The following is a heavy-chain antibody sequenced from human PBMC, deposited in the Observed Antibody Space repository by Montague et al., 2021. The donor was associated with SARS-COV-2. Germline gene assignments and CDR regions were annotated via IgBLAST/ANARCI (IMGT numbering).Heavy chain of an antibody. J-gene: IGHJ3*01. Sequence: SLRLSCAASGFTFSTYWMTWVRQAPGKGLEWVANIKGDGSNKHFVDSVEGRFTISRDNAKNSLYLLMTNLRVDDTAVYYCARDTTSFNSGIYYDAFDVWGPGTMVTVSS. V-gene: IGHV3-7*03. CDR1: GFTFSTYW. D-gene: IGHD1-26*01. CDR2: IKGDGSNK. CDR3: ARDTTSFNSGIYYDAFDV.